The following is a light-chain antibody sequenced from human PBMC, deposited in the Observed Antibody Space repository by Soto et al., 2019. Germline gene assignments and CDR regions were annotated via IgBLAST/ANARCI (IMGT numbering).Light chain of an antibody. Sequence: DIQMTQSPSFVSASIGDRVTITCRASQGIGSWLAWYQQVPGRAPRLLIFPASPFQSGVSSRFRGSGSWPDFTVTILTLQTQDCRSYFCLQPMNYPITFGEQTKVE. CDR1: QGIGSW. CDR2: PAS. V-gene: IGKV1-12*01. CDR3: LQPMNYPIT. J-gene: IGKJ4*01.